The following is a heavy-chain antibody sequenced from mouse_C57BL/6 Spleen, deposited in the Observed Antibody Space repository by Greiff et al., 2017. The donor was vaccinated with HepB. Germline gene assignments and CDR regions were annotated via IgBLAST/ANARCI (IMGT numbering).Heavy chain of an antibody. Sequence: QVQLQQSGPELVKPGASVKISCKASGYTFTDYYINWVKQRPGQGLEWIGWIFPGSGSTYYNEKFKGKATLTVDKSSSTAYMLLSSLTSEDSAVYFCARPLYGSSSFYFDYWGQGTTLTVSS. CDR2: IFPGSGST. J-gene: IGHJ2*01. CDR1: GYTFTDYY. V-gene: IGHV1-75*01. CDR3: ARPLYGSSSFYFDY. D-gene: IGHD1-1*01.